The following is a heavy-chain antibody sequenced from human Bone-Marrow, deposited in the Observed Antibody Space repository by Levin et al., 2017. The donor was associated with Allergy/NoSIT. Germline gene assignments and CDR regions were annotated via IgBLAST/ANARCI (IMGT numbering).Heavy chain of an antibody. CDR2: ISHSGST. CDR1: GGSFSSYY. D-gene: IGHD6-13*01. CDR3: ARTPGYFDS. Sequence: SETLSLTCTLSGGSFSSYYWSWIRQSPGRGLEWIAYISHSGSTNYNPSLKSRASIPIHTSKKQFSLRLSSVTAADTAVYFCARTPGYFDSWGLGTLVTVSS. J-gene: IGHJ4*02. V-gene: IGHV4-59*01.